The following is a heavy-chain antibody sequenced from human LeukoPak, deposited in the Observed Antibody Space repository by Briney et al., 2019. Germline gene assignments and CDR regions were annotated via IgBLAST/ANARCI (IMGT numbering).Heavy chain of an antibody. CDR3: AKDGSSSWYAEYFQH. J-gene: IGHJ1*01. Sequence: PGGSLRLSCAASGFMFSNYWMSWVRQAPGKGLEWVANIKQDGSEKYYVDSVKGRFTISRDNAKNSMYLQMNSLRAEDTAVYYCAKDGSSSWYAEYFQHWGQGTLVTVSS. CDR1: GFMFSNYW. V-gene: IGHV3-7*01. D-gene: IGHD6-13*01. CDR2: IKQDGSEK.